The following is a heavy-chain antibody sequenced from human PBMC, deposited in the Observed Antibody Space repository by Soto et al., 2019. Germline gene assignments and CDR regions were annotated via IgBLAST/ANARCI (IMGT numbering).Heavy chain of an antibody. V-gene: IGHV4-61*01. Sequence: PSETLSLTCTVSGGSVSSGSYYWSWIGQPPGKGLEGIGYIYYSGSTNYNPSLNSRVTISVDTSKNQFSRKLSSVTAADTAVYYCARDRDGDYEDYLPQGTLVPLSS. CDR3: ARDRDGDYEDY. D-gene: IGHD4-17*01. CDR1: GGSVSSGSYY. J-gene: IGHJ4*02. CDR2: IYYSGST.